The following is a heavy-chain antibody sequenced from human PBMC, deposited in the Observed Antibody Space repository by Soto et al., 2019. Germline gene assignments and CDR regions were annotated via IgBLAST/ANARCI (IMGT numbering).Heavy chain of an antibody. Sequence: GGSLRLSCAASGFTFSSYGMHWVRQAPGKGLEWVAVIWYDGSNKYYADSVKGRFTISRDNSKNTLYLQMNSLRAEDTAVYYCAKDQMVAPTYYYYGMDVWGQGTTVTVSS. CDR2: IWYDGSNK. J-gene: IGHJ6*02. CDR3: AKDQMVAPTYYYYGMDV. CDR1: GFTFSSYG. V-gene: IGHV3-30*02. D-gene: IGHD2-8*01.